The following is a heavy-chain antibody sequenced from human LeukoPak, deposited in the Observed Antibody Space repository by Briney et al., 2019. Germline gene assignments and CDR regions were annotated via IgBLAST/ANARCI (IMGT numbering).Heavy chain of an antibody. CDR1: GGSISSSSYY. Sequence: SETLSLTCTVSGGSISSSSYYWGWIRQPPGKGLVWIGNIYYIGSTYYNPSLKRRVTITVDTSKNQFALKLSSVPAADTAVYYCARHKEGIMVRGLITKKERAYKWFDPWGQGTLVTVSS. J-gene: IGHJ5*02. CDR2: IYYIGST. D-gene: IGHD3-10*01. CDR3: ARHKEGIMVRGLITKKERAYKWFDP. V-gene: IGHV4-39*01.